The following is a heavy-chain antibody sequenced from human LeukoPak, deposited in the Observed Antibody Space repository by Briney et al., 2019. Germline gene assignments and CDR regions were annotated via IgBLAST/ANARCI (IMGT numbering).Heavy chain of an antibody. D-gene: IGHD2/OR15-2a*01. CDR3: TVGSDKVLSGEYYYYMDV. J-gene: IGHJ6*03. Sequence: GGSLRLSCTVSGFTTHYWLNWVRESPGKGLEGVANIDRDGRVQHYVDSVEGRFTISRDSAKNSLALQMHSLRAEDTAVYYCTVGSDKVLSGEYYYYMDVWGTGTTVTVSS. CDR2: IDRDGRVQ. V-gene: IGHV3-7*01. CDR1: GFTTHYW.